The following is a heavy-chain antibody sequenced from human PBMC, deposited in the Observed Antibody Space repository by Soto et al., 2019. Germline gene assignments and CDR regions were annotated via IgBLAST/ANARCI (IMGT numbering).Heavy chain of an antibody. Sequence: QVQLVQSGAEVKKPGSSVKVSCKASGGPFSSYAISWVRQAPGQGLEWMGGIIPVFDTSKYAKKFQGRVTITAAESTSTVYMELSSLRSEDTAVYYCARAQGFVLVPTALGGSWFDPWGQGTLVTVSS. D-gene: IGHD2-2*01. V-gene: IGHV1-69*12. CDR1: GGPFSSYA. CDR3: ARAQGFVLVPTALGGSWFDP. CDR2: IIPVFDTS. J-gene: IGHJ5*02.